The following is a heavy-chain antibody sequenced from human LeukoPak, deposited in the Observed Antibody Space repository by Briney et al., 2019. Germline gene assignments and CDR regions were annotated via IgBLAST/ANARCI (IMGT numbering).Heavy chain of an antibody. CDR3: AKVKPVASSPGGSYYFDS. Sequence: PGGSLRLSCAASGFTFSTYVMHWVRQAPGKRLEWVAYVRYDGGNKNYADSVQGRFTISRDNSKNTLYLQMNSLKVEDTAVYYCAKVKPVASSPGGSYYFDSWGQGTLVTVSS. CDR1: GFTFSTYV. D-gene: IGHD2-15*01. J-gene: IGHJ4*02. V-gene: IGHV3-30*02. CDR2: VRYDGGNK.